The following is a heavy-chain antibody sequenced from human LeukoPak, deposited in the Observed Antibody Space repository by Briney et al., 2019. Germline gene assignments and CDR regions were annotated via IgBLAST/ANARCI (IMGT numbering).Heavy chain of an antibody. J-gene: IGHJ4*02. D-gene: IGHD6-13*01. CDR1: GFTFSSYE. V-gene: IGHV3-48*03. Sequence: GGSLRLSCAASGFTFSSYEMNWVRQAPGKGLEWVSYISSSGSTIYYADSVKGRFTISRDNAKNSLYLQMNSLRAEDMALYYCAKDIAAAGIYYFDYWGQGTLVTVSS. CDR2: ISSSGSTI. CDR3: AKDIAAAGIYYFDY.